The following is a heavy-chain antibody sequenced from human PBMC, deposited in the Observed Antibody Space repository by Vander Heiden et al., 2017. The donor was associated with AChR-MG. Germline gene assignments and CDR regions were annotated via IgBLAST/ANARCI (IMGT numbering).Heavy chain of an antibody. V-gene: IGHV3-21*01. J-gene: IGHJ4*02. CDR3: ARALGFLEWLSDPSDY. D-gene: IGHD3-3*01. Sequence: EVQQVVPGGGQVKPGGPLRLSCAASGFTFSSYSMDRVRQAPGKGLEWVSSISSSSSYIYYANSVKGRFTISRDNAKNSLYLQMNSLRAEDTAVYYCARALGFLEWLSDPSDYWGQGTLVTVSS. CDR1: GFTFSSYS. CDR2: ISSSSSYI.